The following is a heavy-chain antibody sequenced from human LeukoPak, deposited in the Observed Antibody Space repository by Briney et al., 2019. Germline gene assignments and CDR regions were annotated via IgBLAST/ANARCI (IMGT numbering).Heavy chain of an antibody. CDR3: ARAAAGTFYHFDY. CDR1: GGSISSYY. J-gene: IGHJ4*02. V-gene: IGHV4-59*01. Sequence: PETLSLTCTVSGGSISSYYWSWIRQPPRKGLEWIGYIYYSGSTNNNPSLKSRVTISVDTSKNQFSLKMSSVTAADTAVYYCARAAAGTFYHFDYWGQGTLVTVSS. CDR2: IYYSGST. D-gene: IGHD6-13*01.